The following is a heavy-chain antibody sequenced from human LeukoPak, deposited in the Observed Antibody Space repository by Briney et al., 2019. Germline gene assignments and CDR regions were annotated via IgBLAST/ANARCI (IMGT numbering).Heavy chain of an antibody. D-gene: IGHD3-10*01. Sequence: GGSLRLSCAASGFTFSSYWMSWVRQPPGQGLEWVADIKQDGSKQHYVDSVRGRFTISRDNAKNSLYLQMNSLRAEDTAVYFCARDPAFGAFDIWGQGTMVTVSS. V-gene: IGHV3-7*01. CDR3: ARDPAFGAFDI. CDR2: IKQDGSKQ. J-gene: IGHJ3*02. CDR1: GFTFSSYW.